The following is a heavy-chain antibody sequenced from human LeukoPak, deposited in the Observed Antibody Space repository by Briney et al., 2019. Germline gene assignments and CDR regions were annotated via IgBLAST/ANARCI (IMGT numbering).Heavy chain of an antibody. CDR1: GLTFSSYA. J-gene: IGHJ4*02. V-gene: IGHV3-23*01. D-gene: IGHD6-19*01. CDR3: AKDLSSGSRRAY. Sequence: GGSLRLSCAASGLTFSSYAMNWVRQAPGKGLEWVSAISGSGGNTYYADSVKGRFTISRDNSKNTLYLQMNSLRAEDTGVYYCAKDLSSGSRRAYWGQGTLVTVSS. CDR2: ISGSGGNT.